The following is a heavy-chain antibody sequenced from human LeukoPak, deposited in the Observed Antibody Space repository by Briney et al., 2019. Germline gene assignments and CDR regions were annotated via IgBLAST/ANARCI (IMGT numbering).Heavy chain of an antibody. V-gene: IGHV1-3*01. J-gene: IGHJ4*02. CDR2: INVGNSNT. CDR3: ARDGGSSGWSNFDY. CDR1: GYTFTTYS. D-gene: IGHD6-19*01. Sequence: ASVNVSCKASGYTFTTYSIHWVRQAPGQRLEWMGWINVGNSNTKYSQKYQGRVTIIRDTSASTTYMELSSLTSEDTAVYYCARDGGSSGWSNFDYWGQGTPVTVS.